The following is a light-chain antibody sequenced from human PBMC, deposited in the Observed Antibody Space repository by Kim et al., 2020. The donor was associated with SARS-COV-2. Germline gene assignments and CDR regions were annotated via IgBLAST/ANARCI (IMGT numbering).Light chain of an antibody. CDR3: SSYTSSSTLWV. Sequence: QSALTQPASVSGSPGQSITISCTGTSSDVGRYNYVSWYQQHPGKAPKLMIYDVSNRPSGVSNRFSGSKSGNTASLTISGLQAEDEADYYCSSYTSSSTLWVFGGGTQLTVL. CDR2: DVS. J-gene: IGLJ3*02. CDR1: SSDVGRYNY. V-gene: IGLV2-14*03.